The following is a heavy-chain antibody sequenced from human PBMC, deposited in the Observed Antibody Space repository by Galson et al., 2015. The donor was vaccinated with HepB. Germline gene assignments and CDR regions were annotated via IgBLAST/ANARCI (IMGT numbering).Heavy chain of an antibody. CDR2: INDNGSRT. CDR3: TKDVGYGSSLFDY. J-gene: IGHJ4*02. D-gene: IGHD6-6*01. V-gene: IGHV3-23*01. CDR1: GSNFRNYG. Sequence: SLRLSCAASGSNFRNYGMSWVRQAPGKGLEWVSTINDNGSRTHYADSVKGRFTISRDNSRSTLFLQLNCLRAEDTAVYYCTKDVGYGSSLFDYWGQGTLVTVSS.